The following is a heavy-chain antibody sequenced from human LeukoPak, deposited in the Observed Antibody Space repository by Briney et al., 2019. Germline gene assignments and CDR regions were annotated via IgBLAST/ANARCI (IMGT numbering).Heavy chain of an antibody. J-gene: IGHJ6*02. V-gene: IGHV3-23*01. CDR3: ARVPRGYDYYGMDV. D-gene: IGHD3-10*01. Sequence: PGGSLRLSCVVFGFNVETNYRSCVRQAPGKGLEWVAAITGSGTRTYYRDSVRGRFTISRDNSKNTLFLQMIRLRVEDTALYYCARVPRGYDYYGMDVWGQGTTVTVSS. CDR2: ITGSGTRT. CDR1: GFNVETNY.